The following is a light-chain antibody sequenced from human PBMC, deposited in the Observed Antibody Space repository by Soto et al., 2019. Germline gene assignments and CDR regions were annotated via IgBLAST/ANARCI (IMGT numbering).Light chain of an antibody. J-gene: IGLJ1*01. CDR2: EVS. CDR1: SGDGGGYYY. Sequence: QSVLTQPASVSGSPGQSITISCTGTSGDGGGYYYVSWYQQLPGKAPKLMISEVSNRPSGVSNRFSGSKSGNTASQTISGLQAEDEADYYCSSYTAGGTIFGTGTKVTVL. V-gene: IGLV2-14*01. CDR3: SSYTAGGTI.